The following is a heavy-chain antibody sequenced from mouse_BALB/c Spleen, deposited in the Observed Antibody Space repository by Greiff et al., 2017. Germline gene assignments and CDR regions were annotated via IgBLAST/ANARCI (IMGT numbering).Heavy chain of an antibody. J-gene: IGHJ2*01. CDR3: TRDADDGNYDYLDY. V-gene: IGHV5-6-4*01. Sequence: EVKLVESGGGLVKPGGSLKLSCAASGFTFSSYTMSWVRQTPEKRLEWVATISSGGSYTYYPDSVKGRFTISRDNAKNTLYLQMSSLKSEDTAMYYCTRDADDGNYDYLDYWGQGTTVTVSS. D-gene: IGHD2-1*01. CDR1: GFTFSSYT. CDR2: ISSGGSYT.